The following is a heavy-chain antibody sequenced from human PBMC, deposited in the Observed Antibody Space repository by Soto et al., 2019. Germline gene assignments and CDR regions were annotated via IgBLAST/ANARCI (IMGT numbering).Heavy chain of an antibody. V-gene: IGHV4-39*01. Sequence: SETLSLTCTVSGGSISSSSYYRGWIRQPPGKGLEWIGSIYYSGSTYYNPSLKSRVTISVDTSKNQFSLKLSSVTAADTAVYYCARHAYYYDSWGQGTLVTVSS. J-gene: IGHJ4*02. CDR3: ARHAYYYDS. CDR2: IYYSGST. CDR1: GGSISSSSYY. D-gene: IGHD3-22*01.